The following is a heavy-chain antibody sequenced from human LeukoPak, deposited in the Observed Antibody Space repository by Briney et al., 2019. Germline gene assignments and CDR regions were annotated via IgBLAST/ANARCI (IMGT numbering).Heavy chain of an antibody. D-gene: IGHD6-13*01. Sequence: PGGSLRLSCAASGFTFSSYAMHWVRQAPGKGLEWVAVISYDGSNKYYADSVKGRFTISRDNSKNTLYLQMNSLRAEDTAVYYCARDDSREALFDYWGQGTLVTVSS. CDR2: ISYDGSNK. CDR3: ARDDSREALFDY. J-gene: IGHJ4*02. CDR1: GFTFSSYA. V-gene: IGHV3-30-3*01.